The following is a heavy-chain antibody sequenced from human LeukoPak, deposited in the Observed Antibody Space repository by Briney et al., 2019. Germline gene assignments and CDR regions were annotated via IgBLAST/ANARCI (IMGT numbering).Heavy chain of an antibody. D-gene: IGHD5-12*01. CDR2: INSDGSST. CDR1: GFTLSSYW. V-gene: IGHV3-74*01. CDR3: TRSDSGQIDY. Sequence: GGSLRLSCATSGFTLSSYWMHWVRQAPGKGLVWVSRINSDGSSTTYADSVKGRFTISRDNAKNTLYLQMNSLRAEDTALYYCTRSDSGQIDYWGQGTLVSVSS. J-gene: IGHJ4*02.